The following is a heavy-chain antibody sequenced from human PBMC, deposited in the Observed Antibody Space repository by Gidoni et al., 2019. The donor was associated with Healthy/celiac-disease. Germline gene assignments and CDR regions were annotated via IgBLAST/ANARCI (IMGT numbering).Heavy chain of an antibody. CDR2: IITIFGTA. CDR1: AATFSSYA. J-gene: IGHJ4*02. V-gene: IGHV1-69*06. CDR3: VRVHSATIGAFDY. D-gene: IGHD5-12*01. Sequence: QVQLVQFGAEVQKPRSSVKVSSMASAATFSSYAISWVRQAPGQGLEWMGGIITIFGTANYAQKFQGRVTITADKSTSTANMKLSSRRSEDTAVYYCVRVHSATIGAFDYWGQGTLVTVSS.